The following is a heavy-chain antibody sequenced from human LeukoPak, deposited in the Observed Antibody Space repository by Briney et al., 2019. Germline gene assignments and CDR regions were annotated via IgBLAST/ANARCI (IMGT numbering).Heavy chain of an antibody. J-gene: IGHJ5*02. D-gene: IGHD2-21*02. CDR1: GYTFSSYD. Sequence: ASVKVSCKASGYTFSSYDINWVRQAAGQGLEWMGWMNPKTGNTGFSQKFQGRVTITRDTSISTAYMELSSLRSEDTAVYYCARGGVTLQGWGVFDPWGQGTLVTVSS. CDR3: ARGGVTLQGWGVFDP. CDR2: MNPKTGNT. V-gene: IGHV1-8*03.